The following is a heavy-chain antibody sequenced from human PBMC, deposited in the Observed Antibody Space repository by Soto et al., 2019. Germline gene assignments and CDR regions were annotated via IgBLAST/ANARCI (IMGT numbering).Heavy chain of an antibody. CDR1: GFTFSSYG. CDR2: ISYDGSNK. CDR3: AKDLQDYGDYVGLYYYYGMDV. Sequence: LRLSCAASGFTFSSYGMHWVRQAPGKGLEWVAVISYDGSNKYYADSVKGRFTISRDNSKNTLYLQMNSLRAEDTAVYYCAKDLQDYGDYVGLYYYYGMDVWGQGTTVTVSS. J-gene: IGHJ6*02. D-gene: IGHD4-17*01. V-gene: IGHV3-30*18.